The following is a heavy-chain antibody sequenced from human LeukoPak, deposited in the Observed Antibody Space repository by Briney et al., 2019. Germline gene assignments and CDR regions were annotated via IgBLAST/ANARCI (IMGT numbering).Heavy chain of an antibody. CDR3: AHIYGDYDSFVDY. D-gene: IGHD4-17*01. CDR2: IISYSSYI. CDR1: GFTFSSST. J-gene: IGHJ4*02. V-gene: IGHV3-21*01. Sequence: GWSLRLSCVVSGFTFSSSTMYWVRQAPGKALEWVSSIISYSSYIYYADSVKGRFTISRDNAKNSLYLQMNSVRADDTPVYYCAHIYGDYDSFVDYWGQGPLVTVSS.